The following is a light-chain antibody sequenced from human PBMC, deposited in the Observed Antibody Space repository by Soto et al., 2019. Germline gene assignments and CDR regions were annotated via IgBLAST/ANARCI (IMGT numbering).Light chain of an antibody. CDR1: SSSIGSNT. CDR3: AAWDDSVNVQL. Sequence: SVLTQPPSASGTPGQRVTSSCSGSSSSIGSNTVNWYQQLPGTAPKLLIYSYNQRPSGVPDRFSGSKSGTSASLAISGLQSEDEADYYCAAWDDSVNVQLFGGGTKLTVL. CDR2: SYN. V-gene: IGLV1-44*01. J-gene: IGLJ2*01.